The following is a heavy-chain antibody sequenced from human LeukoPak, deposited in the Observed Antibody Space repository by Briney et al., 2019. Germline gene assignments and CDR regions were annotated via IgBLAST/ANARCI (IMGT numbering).Heavy chain of an antibody. Sequence: PGGSLRLPCAASGFTVSSYYMTWVRQAPGKGLEWVSSIYSGGSTFHADSVKGRFTISRDKSMNTLYLQMNSLRAEDTAVYYCAKDPSPYSGSYPEYWGQGTLVTVSS. J-gene: IGHJ4*02. CDR2: IYSGGST. D-gene: IGHD1-26*01. CDR1: GFTVSSYY. CDR3: AKDPSPYSGSYPEY. V-gene: IGHV3-53*05.